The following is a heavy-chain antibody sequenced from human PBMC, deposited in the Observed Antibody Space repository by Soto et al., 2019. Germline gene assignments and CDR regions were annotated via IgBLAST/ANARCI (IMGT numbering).Heavy chain of an antibody. Sequence: ASVKVSCKASGYTFTSYGISWVRQAPGQGLEWMGWISAYNGNTNYAQKLQGRVTMTTDTSTSTAYMELRSLRSDDTAVYYCARDLRYYDSSGYYYFDYWGQGTLVIVSS. CDR2: ISAYNGNT. J-gene: IGHJ4*02. CDR3: ARDLRYYDSSGYYYFDY. V-gene: IGHV1-18*04. D-gene: IGHD3-22*01. CDR1: GYTFTSYG.